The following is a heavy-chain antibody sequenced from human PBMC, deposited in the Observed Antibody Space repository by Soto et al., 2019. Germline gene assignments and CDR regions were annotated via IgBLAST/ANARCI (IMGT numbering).Heavy chain of an antibody. D-gene: IGHD3-10*01. J-gene: IGHJ6*02. V-gene: IGHV1-2*04. CDR3: ARGSMVRGAITQYYYYGMDV. Sequence: GASVKVSCKASGYTFTGYYMHWVRQAPGQGLEWMGWINPNSGGTNYAQKFQGWVTMTRDTSISTAYMELSRLRSDDTAVYYCARGSMVRGAITQYYYYGMDVWGQGTTVTVSS. CDR2: INPNSGGT. CDR1: GYTFTGYY.